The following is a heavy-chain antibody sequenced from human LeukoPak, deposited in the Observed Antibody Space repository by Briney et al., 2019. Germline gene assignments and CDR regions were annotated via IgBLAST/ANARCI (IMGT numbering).Heavy chain of an antibody. CDR2: IKIKTDGGTT. V-gene: IGHV3-15*01. J-gene: IGHJ3*02. Sequence: GCLRLSSAASGFALSNAWTSCVRPAPRERLWWGVRIKIKTDGGTTAYAAPVKGRFTISREDSKNTLCLPMNSLKTEDTTTDYCTTDWMDSSSLDAFDIWGQGTRVTVSS. CDR3: TTDWMDSSSLDAFDI. CDR1: GFALSNAW. D-gene: IGHD6-13*01.